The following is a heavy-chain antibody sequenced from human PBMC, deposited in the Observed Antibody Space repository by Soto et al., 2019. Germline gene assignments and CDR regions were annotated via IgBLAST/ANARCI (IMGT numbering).Heavy chain of an antibody. J-gene: IGHJ4*02. CDR3: AKDQASGQGAFDS. CDR2: ISYDGSNQ. CDR1: GFTFNIYG. Sequence: WGSLRLSCAASGFTFNIYGMHWVRQAQDQGLEWVALISYDGSNQYYADSAKGRFTISRDNSKNTLFLQMNSLRADDTAVYYCAKDQASGQGAFDSWGQGTLVTVSS. V-gene: IGHV3-30*18.